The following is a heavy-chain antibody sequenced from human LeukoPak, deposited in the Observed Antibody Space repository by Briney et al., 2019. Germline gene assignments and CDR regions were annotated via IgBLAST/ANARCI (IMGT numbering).Heavy chain of an antibody. J-gene: IGHJ4*02. V-gene: IGHV3-7*01. D-gene: IGHD4-11*01. CDR1: RFTFSSYW. Sequence: GGSLRLSCAASRFTFSSYWMSWVRQAPGKGLEWVANIKQDGSEKYYVDSVKGRFTISRDNAKNSLYLQMNSLRAEDTAVYYCARIGGGGPTVITDYWGQGALVTVSS. CDR2: IKQDGSEK. CDR3: ARIGGGGPTVITDY.